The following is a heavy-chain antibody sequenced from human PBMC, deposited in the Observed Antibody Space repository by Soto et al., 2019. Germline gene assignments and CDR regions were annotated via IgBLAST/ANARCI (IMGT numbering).Heavy chain of an antibody. D-gene: IGHD2-2*01. CDR1: GFTFSSYG. CDR3: ARDLRQYCTSTTCYGHGMVMDV. V-gene: IGHV3-33*01. J-gene: IGHJ6*03. CDR2: LWYDGSNK. Sequence: QVQLVESGGGVVQPGRSLRLSCAASGFTFSSYGMHWVRQAPGKGLEWVAVLWYDGSNKYYADSVKGRFSISRDNSKNTLYLQMNSLRAEDTAVYYCARDLRQYCTSTTCYGHGMVMDVWGKGTTVTVSS.